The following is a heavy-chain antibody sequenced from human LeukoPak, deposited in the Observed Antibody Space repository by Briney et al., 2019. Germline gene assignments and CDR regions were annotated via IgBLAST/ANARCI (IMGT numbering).Heavy chain of an antibody. CDR1: GRALTEVT. J-gene: IGHJ5*02. CDR2: LDPEDGET. CDR3: AIVAGTTWDENWLDP. V-gene: IGHV1-24*01. D-gene: IGHD1-7*01. Sequence: ASVKVSCRVSGRALTEVTIHWVRQAPGKGLEWMGGLDPEDGETLYAQEFQGRVTMTEDTSIDTAYLELSSLRSDDTAVYYCAIVAGTTWDENWLDPWGQGTLVTVSS.